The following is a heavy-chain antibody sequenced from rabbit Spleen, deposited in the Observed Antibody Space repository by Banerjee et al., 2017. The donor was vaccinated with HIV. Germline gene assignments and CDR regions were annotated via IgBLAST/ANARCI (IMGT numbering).Heavy chain of an antibody. V-gene: IGHV1S45*01. CDR1: GFTISSGYW. D-gene: IGHD8-1*01. Sequence: QEQLVESRGGLVQPGESLTLSCKASGFTISSGYWIDWVRQAPGKGLEWIGFIYTGNGKNYYASWAKGRFTISKASSTTVTLQVTRLTAADTATYFCARDGTGGSYFALWVPGTLVTVS. CDR2: IYTGNGKN. CDR3: ARDGTGGSYFAL. J-gene: IGHJ6*01.